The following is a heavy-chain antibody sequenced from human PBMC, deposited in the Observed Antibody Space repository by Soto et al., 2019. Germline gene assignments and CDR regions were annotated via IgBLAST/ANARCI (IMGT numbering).Heavy chain of an antibody. Sequence: QVQLVQSGAEVKKPGSSVKVSCKASGGTFSTSTFTWVRQAPGQGLEWMGRTIPILDVADYAQDFQGRVTITAEKPTGTPXMGLTSLTSKDTAVYYCARDSPIGSTYSGYDAIDSWGQGTLVTVSS. CDR2: TIPILDVA. J-gene: IGHJ4*02. D-gene: IGHD5-12*01. CDR3: ARDSPIGSTYSGYDAIDS. V-gene: IGHV1-69*08. CDR1: GGTFSTST.